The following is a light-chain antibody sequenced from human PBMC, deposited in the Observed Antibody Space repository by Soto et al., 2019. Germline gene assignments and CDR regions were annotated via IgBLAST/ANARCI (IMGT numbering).Light chain of an antibody. CDR2: DAS. CDR3: QQYGSSGT. CDR1: QSVSSY. J-gene: IGKJ1*01. Sequence: EIVLTQSPATLSLSPGERATFSCRASQSVSSYLAWYQQKPGQAPRLLIYDASNRATGIPDRFSGSGSGTDFTLTISRLEPEDFAVYYCQQYGSSGTFGQGTKVDI. V-gene: IGKV3-20*01.